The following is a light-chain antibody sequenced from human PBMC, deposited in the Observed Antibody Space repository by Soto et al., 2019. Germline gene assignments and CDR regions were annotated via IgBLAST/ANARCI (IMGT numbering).Light chain of an antibody. CDR2: GAS. Sequence: EIVLTQSPGTLSLSPGERATLSCRASQSVSSSYLAWYQQKPGQAPRLLIYGASSRATGIPDRFSGSGSGTDFTLTISRLEPVDFAVYFCQHYGNSPPFTXGQGTKVAIK. V-gene: IGKV3-20*01. CDR1: QSVSSSY. J-gene: IGKJ2*01. CDR3: QHYGNSPPFT.